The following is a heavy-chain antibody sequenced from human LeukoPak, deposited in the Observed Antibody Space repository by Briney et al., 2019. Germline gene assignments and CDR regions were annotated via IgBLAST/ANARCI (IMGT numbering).Heavy chain of an antibody. CDR2: IYYSGST. J-gene: IGHJ5*02. CDR1: GGSISSYY. Sequence: SETLSLTCTVSGGSISSYYWSWIRQPPGKGLEWIGYIYYSGSTNYNPSLKSRVTISVDTSKTQFSLKLSSVTAADTAVYYCARARPRFDPWGQGTLVTVSS. CDR3: ARARPRFDP. V-gene: IGHV4-59*01.